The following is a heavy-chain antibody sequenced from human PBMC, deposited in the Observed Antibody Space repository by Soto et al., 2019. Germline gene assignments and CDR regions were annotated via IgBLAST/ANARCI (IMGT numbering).Heavy chain of an antibody. CDR1: GGSISSSSYY. CDR2: IYYSGST. Sequence: QLQLQESGPGLVKSSETLSLTCTVSGGSISSSSYYWGWIRQPPGKGLEWIGSIYYSGSTYYNPSLKSRVTISVDTSKNQFSLKLSSVTAADTAVYYCARQGYSSGWSSGYWGQGTLVTVSS. CDR3: ARQGYSSGWSSGY. V-gene: IGHV4-39*01. J-gene: IGHJ4*02. D-gene: IGHD6-19*01.